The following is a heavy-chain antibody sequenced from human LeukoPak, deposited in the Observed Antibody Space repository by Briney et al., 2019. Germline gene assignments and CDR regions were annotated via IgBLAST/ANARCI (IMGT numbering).Heavy chain of an antibody. V-gene: IGHV4-59*01. Sequence: SETLSLTCTVSGGPISSYYWSWIPQPPGKGLEWTGYIYYSGSTNYNPSLKSRVTISVDTSKNQFSLKLSSVTAADTAVYYCARERCSSTTCYFDYWGQGTLVTVSS. CDR2: IYYSGST. CDR1: GGPISSYY. J-gene: IGHJ4*02. D-gene: IGHD2-2*01. CDR3: ARERCSSTTCYFDY.